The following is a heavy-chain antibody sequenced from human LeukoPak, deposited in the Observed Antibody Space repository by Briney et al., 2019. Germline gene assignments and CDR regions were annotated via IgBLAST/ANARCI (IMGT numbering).Heavy chain of an antibody. V-gene: IGHV4-30-2*01. D-gene: IGHD3-16*01. CDR3: ARGGSRCFDI. CDR2: IYHSGST. Sequence: SETLSLTCTVSGGSISSGGYYWSWIRQPPGKGLEWIGYIYHSGSTYYNPSLKSRVTISVDRSKNQFSLKLSSVTAADTAVYYCARGGSRCFDIWGQGTMVTVSS. CDR1: GGSISSGGYY. J-gene: IGHJ3*02.